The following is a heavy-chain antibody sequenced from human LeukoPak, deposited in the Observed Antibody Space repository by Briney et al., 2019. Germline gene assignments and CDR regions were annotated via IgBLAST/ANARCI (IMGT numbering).Heavy chain of an antibody. Sequence: PGGSLRLSCAASGFTFSNYSMHWVRQAPGEGLEWVSSISRSGSHIYYADSVKGRFTISRDNARNSLYLQMNSLRAEDTAVYYCARSVGYSSSDFDPWGQGTLVTVSS. D-gene: IGHD6-6*01. CDR1: GFTFSNYS. J-gene: IGHJ5*02. CDR3: ARSVGYSSSDFDP. CDR2: ISRSGSHI. V-gene: IGHV3-21*01.